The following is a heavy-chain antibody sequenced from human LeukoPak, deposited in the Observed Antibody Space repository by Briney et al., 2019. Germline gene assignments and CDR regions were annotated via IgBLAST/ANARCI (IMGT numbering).Heavy chain of an antibody. J-gene: IGHJ6*03. CDR2: ISSSSSYI. Sequence: PGGSLRLSCAASGFTFSSYSMNWVRQAPGKGLEWVSSISSSSSYIYYADSVKGRFTISRDNAKNSLYLQMNSLRAEDTAVYNCASGLRFLEWLSPYYYYYMDVWGKGTTVTVSS. CDR3: ASGLRFLEWLSPYYYYYMDV. D-gene: IGHD3-3*01. CDR1: GFTFSSYS. V-gene: IGHV3-21*01.